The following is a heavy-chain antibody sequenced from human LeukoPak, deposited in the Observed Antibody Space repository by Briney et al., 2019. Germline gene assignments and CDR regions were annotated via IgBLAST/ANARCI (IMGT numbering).Heavy chain of an antibody. D-gene: IGHD2-2*01. V-gene: IGHV3-23*01. CDR3: AKARCSSASCYGLDY. Sequence: PGGSLRLSCAASGFTFSSYGMSWVRQAPGKGLEWFSTVTSSGGSTFYADSVKGRFSISRDNSKNTLYLQMNSLRAEDTAVYYCAKARCSSASCYGLDYWGQGTLVTVSS. CDR1: GFTFSSYG. J-gene: IGHJ4*02. CDR2: VTSSGGST.